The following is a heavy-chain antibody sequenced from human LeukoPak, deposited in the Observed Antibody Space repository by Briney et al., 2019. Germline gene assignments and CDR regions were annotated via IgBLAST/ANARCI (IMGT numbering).Heavy chain of an antibody. CDR1: GGSFSGYY. CDR3: ARGSSGYYSLYYFDY. CDR2: INHSGST. J-gene: IGHJ4*02. D-gene: IGHD3-22*01. Sequence: SETLSLTCAVYGGSFSGYYWSWLRQPPGKGLEWIGEINHSGSTNYNPSLKSRVTISVDTSKNQFSLKLSSVTAADTAVYYCARGSSGYYSLYYFDYWGQGTLVTVSS. V-gene: IGHV4-34*01.